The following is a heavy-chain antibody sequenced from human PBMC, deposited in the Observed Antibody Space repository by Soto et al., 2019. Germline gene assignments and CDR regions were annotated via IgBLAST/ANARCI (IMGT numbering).Heavy chain of an antibody. CDR2: INPNSGGT. D-gene: IGHD1-26*01. Sequence: ASVKVSCKASGYTFTGYYMHWVRQAPGQGLEWMGWINPNSGGTNYAQKFQGRVTMTRDTSISTAYMELSRLRSDDTAVYYCARAGATMGYYYYYGMDVWGQGTTVTVSS. CDR1: GYTFTGYY. V-gene: IGHV1-2*02. J-gene: IGHJ6*02. CDR3: ARAGATMGYYYYYGMDV.